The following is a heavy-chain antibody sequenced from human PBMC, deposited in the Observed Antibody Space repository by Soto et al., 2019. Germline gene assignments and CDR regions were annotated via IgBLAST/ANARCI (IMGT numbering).Heavy chain of an antibody. V-gene: IGHV1-3*01. D-gene: IGHD5-18*01. Sequence: QVHLVQSGAEVRKPGASVKVSCKASGYTFTSYAMHWVRQAPGQRLEWMGWINAGNGNTKYSQKFQGRVTTTRDTSASTAYMELSSLRSEDTAVYYCARGLNGYLHYFDYWGQGTLVTVSS. CDR1: GYTFTSYA. CDR3: ARGLNGYLHYFDY. J-gene: IGHJ4*02. CDR2: INAGNGNT.